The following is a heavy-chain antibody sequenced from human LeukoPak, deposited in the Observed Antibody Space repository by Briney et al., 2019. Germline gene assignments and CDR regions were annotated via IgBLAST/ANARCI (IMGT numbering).Heavy chain of an antibody. CDR3: ARGGKWSPRDRFDP. CDR1: GFTFSSYS. D-gene: IGHD2-8*01. J-gene: IGHJ5*02. V-gene: IGHV3-21*01. Sequence: GGSLRLSCAASGFTFSSYSMNWVRQAPGKGLEWVSSISSSSSYIYYADSVKGRFTISRDNAKNSLYLQMNSLRAEDTAVYYCARGGKWSPRDRFDPWAREPWSPSPQ. CDR2: ISSSSSYI.